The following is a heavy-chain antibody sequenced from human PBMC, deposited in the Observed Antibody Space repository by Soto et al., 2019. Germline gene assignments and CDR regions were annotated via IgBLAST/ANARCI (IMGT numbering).Heavy chain of an antibody. V-gene: IGHV1-69*12. CDR3: ASGIQMWLRRINNGYSG. D-gene: IGHD5-12*01. CDR1: GGTFSTYA. J-gene: IGHJ4*02. CDR2: IIPMFGTA. Sequence: QVHLVQSGAEVKKPESSVKVSCKAPGGTFSTYAISWVRQAPGQGLEWMGGIIPMFGTANYAQRFQDRVTITADESTTTVYMELSSLRSEDTAVYFCASGIQMWLRRINNGYSGWGQGNLVTVSS.